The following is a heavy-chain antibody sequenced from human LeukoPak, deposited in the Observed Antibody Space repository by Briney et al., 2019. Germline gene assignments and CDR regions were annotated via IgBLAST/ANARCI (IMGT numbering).Heavy chain of an antibody. J-gene: IGHJ6*02. CDR3: ARDADSSSWSMYYYYDMDV. Sequence: GGSLRLSCAASGFTFSSYSMNWVRQAPGKGLEWVSSISSSSSYIYYADSVKGRFTISRDNAQNSLYLQMSSLRAEDTAVYYCARDADSSSWSMYYYYDMDVWGQGTTVTVSS. D-gene: IGHD6-13*01. CDR1: GFTFSSYS. V-gene: IGHV3-21*01. CDR2: ISSSSSYI.